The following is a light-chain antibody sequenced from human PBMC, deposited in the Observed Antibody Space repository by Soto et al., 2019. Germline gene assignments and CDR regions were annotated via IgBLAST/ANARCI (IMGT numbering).Light chain of an antibody. CDR3: QQYYSTPLT. Sequence: EIVMTQSPATLSVSPGERATLSCRASQSVSSNLAWYQQKLGQAPRLLIYGASTRATGIPARFSGSGSGTEFTLTISSLQSEDFAVYYCQQYYSTPLTFGGGTKVEIK. CDR2: GAS. V-gene: IGKV3-15*01. J-gene: IGKJ4*01. CDR1: QSVSSN.